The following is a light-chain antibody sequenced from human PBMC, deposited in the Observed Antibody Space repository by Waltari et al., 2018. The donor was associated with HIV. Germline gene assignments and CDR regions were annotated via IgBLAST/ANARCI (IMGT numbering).Light chain of an antibody. CDR2: GVS. CDR1: SSDVGGYNH. CDR3: SSYTRSSTLGV. J-gene: IGLJ1*01. Sequence: QSALTQPASVSGSPGQSITISCTGTSSDVGGYNHVSWYQQHPGTAPKLMIFGVSNRPSGVSNRFSGSKSGNTASLTISGLQAEDEADYYCSSYTRSSTLGVFGTGTKVT. V-gene: IGLV2-14*03.